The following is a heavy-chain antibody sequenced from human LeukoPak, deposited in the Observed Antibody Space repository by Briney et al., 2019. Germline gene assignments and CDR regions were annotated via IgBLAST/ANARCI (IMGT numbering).Heavy chain of an antibody. J-gene: IGHJ4*02. V-gene: IGHV3-7*03. Sequence: GGSLRLSCAASGFTFSSYWMSWVRQAPGKGLEWVANIKQDGSEKYYVGSVKGRFTISRDNSKNTLYLQMNSLRAEDTAVYYCAKVEPEAGPGDFDYWGQGTLVTVSS. CDR2: IKQDGSEK. CDR1: GFTFSSYW. CDR3: AKVEPEAGPGDFDY. D-gene: IGHD6-13*01.